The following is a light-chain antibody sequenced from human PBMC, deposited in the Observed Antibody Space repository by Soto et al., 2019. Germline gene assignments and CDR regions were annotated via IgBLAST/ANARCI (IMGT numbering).Light chain of an antibody. Sequence: QSALTQPASVSGSPGQSITISCTGTSSDVGGYNYVSWYQQHPGKAPKLMIYEVSNRPSEVSNRFSGPKSGNTASLTISGLQAEDEADYYCSSYTSSSTRVFGGGTKVTVL. J-gene: IGLJ2*01. CDR3: SSYTSSSTRV. CDR2: EVS. CDR1: SSDVGGYNY. V-gene: IGLV2-14*01.